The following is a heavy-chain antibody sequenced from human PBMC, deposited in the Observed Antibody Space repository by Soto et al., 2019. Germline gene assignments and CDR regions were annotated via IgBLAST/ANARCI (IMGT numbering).Heavy chain of an antibody. CDR2: IYYSGST. D-gene: IGHD2-8*02. CDR1: GDSISRSYY. CDR3: ARDKITGLFDY. J-gene: IGHJ4*02. Sequence: SETLSLTCAVSGDSISRSYYWSWLRQPPGKGLEWIGDIYYSGSTNYNPSLKSRVTISVDTSKNQSSLKLTSVTAADTAVYYCARDKITGLFDYWGQGTLVTVSS. V-gene: IGHV4-59*12.